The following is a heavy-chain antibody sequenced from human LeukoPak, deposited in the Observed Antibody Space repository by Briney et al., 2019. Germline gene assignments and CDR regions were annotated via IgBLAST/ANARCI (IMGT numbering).Heavy chain of an antibody. CDR3: ARDRSWCSSTSCSPSAFDI. CDR2: IYYSGST. V-gene: IGHV4-38-2*02. J-gene: IGHJ3*02. Sequence: SETLSLTCTVSGYSIASGYFWGWIRQPPGKGLEWIGSIYYSGSTYYNPSLKSRVTISVDTSKNQFSLKLSSVTAADTAVYYCARDRSWCSSTSCSPSAFDIWGQGTMVTVSS. D-gene: IGHD2-2*01. CDR1: GYSIASGYF.